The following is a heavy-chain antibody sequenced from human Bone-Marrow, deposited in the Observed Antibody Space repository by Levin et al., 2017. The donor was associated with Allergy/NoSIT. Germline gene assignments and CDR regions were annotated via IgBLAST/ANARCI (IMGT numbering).Heavy chain of an antibody. CDR3: ARDFIVVVPPANLDFYSGMDV. CDR2: IYYSGST. D-gene: IGHD2-2*01. V-gene: IGHV4-31*03. Sequence: PSETLSLTCTVSGGSISSGGHYWSWIRQHPGTGLEWIGCIYYSGSTYYNPSLKSRVTMSVDTSKNQFSLKVISVTAADTAVYYCARDFIVVVPPANLDFYSGMDVWGQGTPVTVSS. CDR1: GGSISSGGHY. J-gene: IGHJ6*02.